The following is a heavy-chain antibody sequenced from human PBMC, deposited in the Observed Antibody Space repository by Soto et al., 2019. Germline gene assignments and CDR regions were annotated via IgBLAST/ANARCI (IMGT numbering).Heavy chain of an antibody. J-gene: IGHJ4*02. V-gene: IGHV4-4*02. CDR3: ASDHHYRNSWSFDS. D-gene: IGHD6-13*01. CDR2: IFHGGTI. CDR1: GGSIDSSDW. Sequence: QVQLQESGPGLVKPSGTLSLTCAVSGGSIDSSDWWNWVRQPPGKGLEWIGEIFHGGTIIYNPSLKSRVTISVDKSRNQFSLELTSVTAADTAVYYCASDHHYRNSWSFDSWGQGTLVTVSS.